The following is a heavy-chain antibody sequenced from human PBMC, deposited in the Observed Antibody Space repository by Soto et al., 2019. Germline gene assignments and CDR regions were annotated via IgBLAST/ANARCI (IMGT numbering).Heavy chain of an antibody. J-gene: IGHJ4*02. CDR2: VFYTGST. CDR3: ARGPGRYYFDY. V-gene: IGHV4-59*01. CDR1: GGSISNYY. Sequence: SETLSPTCTVSGGSISNYYWSWIRQPPWKGLESLGYVFYTGSTNYNPSLKSRVTISLDTSKNQFSLKLTSMTAADTAVYYCARGPGRYYFDYWGQGTLVTVSS. D-gene: IGHD1-1*01.